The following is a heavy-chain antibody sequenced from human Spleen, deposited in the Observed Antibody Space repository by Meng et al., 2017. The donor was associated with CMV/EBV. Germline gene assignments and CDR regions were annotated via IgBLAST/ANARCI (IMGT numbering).Heavy chain of an antibody. V-gene: IGHV3-23*01. D-gene: IGHD2-2*01. CDR1: GFTFSSYA. CDR3: ASHCTSPRCFPF. J-gene: IGHJ4*02. CDR2: IGASGGGT. Sequence: GESLKISCSASGFTFSSYAMSWVRQAPGKGLEWVSSIGASGGGTYYADSVKGRFTISRDNSKNTLFLQMNSLRVEDTAVYYCASHCTSPRCFPFWGQGTLVTVSS.